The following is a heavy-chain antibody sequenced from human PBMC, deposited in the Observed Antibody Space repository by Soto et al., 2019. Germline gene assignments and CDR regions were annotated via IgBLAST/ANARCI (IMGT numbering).Heavy chain of an antibody. CDR3: ARHLHCSGGSCYFDY. CDR1: GYSFTSYW. Sequence: EVQLVQSGAEVKKPGESLKISCKGSGYSFTSYWIGWVRQMPGKGLEWMGIIYPGDSDTRHSPSFQGQVTISADKSISTAYLQWSSLKASDTAMYYCARHLHCSGGSCYFDYWGQGTLVTVSS. J-gene: IGHJ4*02. V-gene: IGHV5-51*01. D-gene: IGHD2-15*01. CDR2: IYPGDSDT.